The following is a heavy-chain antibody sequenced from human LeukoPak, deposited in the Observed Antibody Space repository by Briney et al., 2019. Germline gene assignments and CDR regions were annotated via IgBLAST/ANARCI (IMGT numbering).Heavy chain of an antibody. Sequence: SVKVSCKASGGTFSSYAISWVRQAPGQWLEWMGGIIPIFGTANYAQKFQGRVTITADESTSTAYMELSSLRSEDTAVYYCAREWGYCSSTSCSSFDYWGQGTLVTVSS. V-gene: IGHV1-69*01. CDR1: GGTFSSYA. D-gene: IGHD2-2*01. CDR3: AREWGYCSSTSCSSFDY. CDR2: IIPIFGTA. J-gene: IGHJ4*02.